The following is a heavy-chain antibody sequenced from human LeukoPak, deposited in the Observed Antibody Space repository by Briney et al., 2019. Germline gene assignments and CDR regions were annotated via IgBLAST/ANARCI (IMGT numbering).Heavy chain of an antibody. V-gene: IGHV3-30*04. CDR1: GFTFSSYA. D-gene: IGHD5-18*01. Sequence: GGSLRLSCAASGFTFSSYAMHWVRQAPGKGLEWVAVISYDGINKYYADSVKGRFTISRDNSKNTLYLQMNSLRAEDTAVYYCARGDTAMVINYYYYTDVWGKGTTVTVSS. CDR3: ARGDTAMVINYYYYTDV. J-gene: IGHJ6*03. CDR2: ISYDGINK.